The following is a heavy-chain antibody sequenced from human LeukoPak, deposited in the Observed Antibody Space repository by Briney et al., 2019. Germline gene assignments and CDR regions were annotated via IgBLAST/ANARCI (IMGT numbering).Heavy chain of an antibody. V-gene: IGHV3-23*01. CDR1: GFTLSTNA. CDR3: ADAEAGGNNY. CDR2: IYGSGGSK. Sequence: PGGSLRLSCVASGFTLSTNAMSWVRQAPGKGLEWVSSIYGSGGSKYYADSMKGRFTISRDNSKNTLYLQMNSLRAEDTAVYYCADAEAGGNNYWGQGTLVTVSS. D-gene: IGHD4-23*01. J-gene: IGHJ4*02.